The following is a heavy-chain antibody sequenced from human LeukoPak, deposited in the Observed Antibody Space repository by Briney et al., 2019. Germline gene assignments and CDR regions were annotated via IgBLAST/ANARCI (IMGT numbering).Heavy chain of an antibody. CDR3: ARAPLNYDILTGYYRAYFDY. CDR2: IYYSGST. J-gene: IGHJ4*02. CDR1: GGSISSYY. V-gene: IGHV4-59*01. D-gene: IGHD3-9*01. Sequence: SETLSLTCTVSGGSISSYYWSWIRQPPGKGLEWIGYIYYSGSTNYNPSLKSRVTISVDTSNNQFSLKLSSVTAADTAVYYCARAPLNYDILTGYYRAYFDYWGQGTLVTVSS.